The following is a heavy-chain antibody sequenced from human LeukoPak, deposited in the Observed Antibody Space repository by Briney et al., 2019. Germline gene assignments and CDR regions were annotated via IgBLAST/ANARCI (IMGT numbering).Heavy chain of an antibody. V-gene: IGHV3-9*01. CDR2: ISWNSGSI. D-gene: IGHD2-2*01. CDR1: GFTFDDYA. J-gene: IGHJ4*02. CDR3: AKVGGKYCSSTSCYSG. Sequence: GGSLRLSCAASGFTFDDYAMRWVRQAPGKGLEWVSGISWNSGSIGYADSVKGRFTISRDNAKNSLYLQMNSLRAEDTAVYYCAKVGGKYCSSTSCYSGWGQGTLVTVSS.